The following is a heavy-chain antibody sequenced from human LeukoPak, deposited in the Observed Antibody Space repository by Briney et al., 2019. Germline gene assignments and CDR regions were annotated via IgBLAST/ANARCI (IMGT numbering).Heavy chain of an antibody. Sequence: GASVKVSCKASGYTFTGYYMHWVRQAPGQGLEWMGWINTNSGGTNYAQKFQGRVTMTRDTSISTAYMELSSLESEDTAVYYCASALKRGSAGTLIDYWGQGTLVTVSS. J-gene: IGHJ4*02. CDR1: GYTFTGYY. CDR3: ASALKRGSAGTLIDY. D-gene: IGHD6-13*01. CDR2: INTNSGGT. V-gene: IGHV1-2*02.